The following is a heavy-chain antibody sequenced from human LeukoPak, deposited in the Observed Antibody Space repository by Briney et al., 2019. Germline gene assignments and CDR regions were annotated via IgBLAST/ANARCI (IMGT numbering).Heavy chain of an antibody. Sequence: SETLSLTCTVSGGSISSYYWSWLRQPAGKGLEWIGRIYTSGSTNYNPSLKSRVTMSVDTSKNQFSLKLSSVTAADTAVYYCARGPWDDFWSGYYMYWGQGTLVTVSS. V-gene: IGHV4-4*07. D-gene: IGHD3-3*01. CDR1: GGSISSYY. J-gene: IGHJ4*02. CDR3: ARGPWDDFWSGYYMY. CDR2: IYTSGST.